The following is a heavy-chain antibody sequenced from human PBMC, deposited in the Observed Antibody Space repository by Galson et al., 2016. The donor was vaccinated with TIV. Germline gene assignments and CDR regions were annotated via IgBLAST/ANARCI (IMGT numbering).Heavy chain of an antibody. Sequence: SVKVSCKASGGTFGSCVFNWVRQAPGQGLEWMGDIIPLFGSANYAQKFQGRVTITADRSTSTVYMELTSLTSEDSALYYCAKDRITAMDTYHFYYGMDVWGQGTTVTVSS. CDR1: GGTFGSCV. J-gene: IGHJ6*02. CDR2: IIPLFGSA. D-gene: IGHD5-18*01. V-gene: IGHV1-69*06. CDR3: AKDRITAMDTYHFYYGMDV.